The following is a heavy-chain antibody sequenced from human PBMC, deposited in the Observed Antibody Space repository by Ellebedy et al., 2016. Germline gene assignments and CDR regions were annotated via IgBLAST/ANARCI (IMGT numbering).Heavy chain of an antibody. CDR1: GFTFFNAW. J-gene: IGHJ4*01. D-gene: IGHD3-10*01. CDR3: ATGRGEGGHPSFFDS. CDR2: IFSDGNT. Sequence: GESLKISCGASGFTFFNAWMSWVRQAPGKGLEWVSAIFSDGNTYYADSVKGRFTISRDNAKNSLFLQMDSLRAEDTALYFCATGRGEGGHPSFFDSWGQGTRVAVST. V-gene: IGHV3-66*01.